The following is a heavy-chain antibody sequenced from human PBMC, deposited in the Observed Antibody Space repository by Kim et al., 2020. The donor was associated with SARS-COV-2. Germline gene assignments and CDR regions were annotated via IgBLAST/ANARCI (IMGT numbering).Heavy chain of an antibody. V-gene: IGHV3-43*02. Sequence: GGSLRLSCAASGLTFVNYAMHWVRQVPGKGLEWVSLINGDGGRTYYAGSVRGRFTISRDNSKNSLYLQMNDLRIEDTALYYCARWDGDTTGYYYHGLDVWGQGTTVAVSS. CDR3: ARWDGDTTGYYYHGLDV. J-gene: IGHJ6*02. D-gene: IGHD3-9*01. CDR1: GLTFVNYA. CDR2: INGDGGRT.